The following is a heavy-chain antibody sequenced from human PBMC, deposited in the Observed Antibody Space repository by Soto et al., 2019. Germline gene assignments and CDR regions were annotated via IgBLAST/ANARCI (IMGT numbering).Heavy chain of an antibody. J-gene: IGHJ6*03. Sequence: GGSLRLSCAASGFTFSSYWMSWVRQAPGKGLEWVANIKQDGSEKYYVDSVKGRFTISRDNAKNSLYLQMNSLRAEDTAVYYCARQPFLEWSYYYYYMDVWGKGTTVTVSS. CDR2: IKQDGSEK. D-gene: IGHD3-3*01. V-gene: IGHV3-7*01. CDR3: ARQPFLEWSYYYYYMDV. CDR1: GFTFSSYW.